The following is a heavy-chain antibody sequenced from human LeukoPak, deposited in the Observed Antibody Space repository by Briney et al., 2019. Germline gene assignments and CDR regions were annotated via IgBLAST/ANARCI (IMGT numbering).Heavy chain of an antibody. CDR1: GFTFSSYS. J-gene: IGHJ4*02. D-gene: IGHD4-17*01. V-gene: IGHV3-21*01. CDR3: ARDTYGDYLVDY. CDR2: ISSSSTYI. Sequence: GGSLRLSCAASGFTFSSYSMQWVRQAPGKGLEWVSSISSSSTYIYYADSVEGRFTLSRDNAKNSLYLQMNSLRAEDTAVYYCARDTYGDYLVDYWGQGILVIVSS.